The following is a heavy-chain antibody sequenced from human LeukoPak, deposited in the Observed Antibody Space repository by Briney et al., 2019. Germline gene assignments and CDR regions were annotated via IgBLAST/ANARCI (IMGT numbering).Heavy chain of an antibody. J-gene: IGHJ4*02. CDR2: IIPIFGTA. Sequence: SVKVSCKASGGTFSSYAISWVRQAPGQGLEWMGGIIPIFGTANYAQKFQGRVTITTDESTSTAYMELSSLRSEDTAVYYCARGGDTAMVKPYYFDYWGQGTLVTVSS. CDR3: ARGGDTAMVKPYYFDY. D-gene: IGHD5-18*01. CDR1: GGTFSSYA. V-gene: IGHV1-69*05.